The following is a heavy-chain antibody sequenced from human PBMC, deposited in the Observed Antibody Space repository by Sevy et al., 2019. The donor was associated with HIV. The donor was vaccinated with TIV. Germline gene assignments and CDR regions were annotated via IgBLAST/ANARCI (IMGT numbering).Heavy chain of an antibody. D-gene: IGHD6-13*01. J-gene: IGHJ4*02. CDR3: ARSISWYASFDY. CDR1: GRTFNNYA. CDR2: IIPMLGTA. V-gene: IGHV1-69*13. Sequence: ASVTVSCKASGRTFNNYAISWVRQAPGQGLEWMGGIIPMLGTAYYVQKFQDRVTITADESTSTAYMELSSLRSEDTAVYYCARSISWYASFDYWGQGTLVTVSS.